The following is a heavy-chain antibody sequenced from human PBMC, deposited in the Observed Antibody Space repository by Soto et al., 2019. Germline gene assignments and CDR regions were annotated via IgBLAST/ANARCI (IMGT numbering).Heavy chain of an antibody. Sequence: ASVKVSCKASGYTFTSYDINWVRQATGQGLEWMGWMNPNSGNTGYAQKFQGGVTMTRNTSISTAYMELSSLRSEDTAVYYCARGTSFTVTTDYWGQGTLVTVSS. D-gene: IGHD4-17*01. CDR1: GYTFTSYD. V-gene: IGHV1-8*01. CDR3: ARGTSFTVTTDY. J-gene: IGHJ4*02. CDR2: MNPNSGNT.